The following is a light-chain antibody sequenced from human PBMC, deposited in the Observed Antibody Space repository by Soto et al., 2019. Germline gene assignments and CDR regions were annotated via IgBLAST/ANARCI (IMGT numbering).Light chain of an antibody. CDR2: GAS. CDR3: HQYNNRPPFT. J-gene: IGKJ3*01. Sequence: EIVMTQSPATLSVSPGERATLSCRASQSVSSNFAWYQQKPGQAPRLLIYGASTRATGIPARFSGSWSGTDFTLTISSLQSEDFALYYCHQYNNRPPFTFGPGTKVDIK. CDR1: QSVSSN. V-gene: IGKV3-15*01.